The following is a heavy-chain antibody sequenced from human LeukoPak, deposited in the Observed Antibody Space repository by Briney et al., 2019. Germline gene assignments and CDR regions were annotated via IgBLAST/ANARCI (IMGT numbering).Heavy chain of an antibody. CDR2: IKSKTDGGTT. Sequence: GGSLRLSCAASGFTFSNACMSWVRQAPGKGLEWVGRIKSKTDGGTTAYAAPVKGRFTISRDDSKNTLYLQMNSLKTEDTAVYYCTTEGDYYDSSGYRDYWGQGTLVTVSS. D-gene: IGHD3-22*01. CDR3: TTEGDYYDSSGYRDY. CDR1: GFTFSNAC. J-gene: IGHJ4*02. V-gene: IGHV3-15*01.